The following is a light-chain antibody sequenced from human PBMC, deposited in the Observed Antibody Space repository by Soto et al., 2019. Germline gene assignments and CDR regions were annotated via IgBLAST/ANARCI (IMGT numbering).Light chain of an antibody. V-gene: IGLV2-23*01. J-gene: IGLJ2*01. Sequence: QSVLTQPASVSGSSGQPITISCTGTSSDVGSYNLVSWHQQHPGKAPKLIIYEGDKRPSGVSNRFSGSKSGNTASLTISGLQAEDEADYYCCSYSYGSTLVFGGGTKVTVL. CDR3: CSYSYGSTLV. CDR2: EGD. CDR1: SSDVGSYNL.